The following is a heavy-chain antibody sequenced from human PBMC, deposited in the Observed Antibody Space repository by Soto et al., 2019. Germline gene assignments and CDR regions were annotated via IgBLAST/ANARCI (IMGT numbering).Heavy chain of an antibody. J-gene: IGHJ4*02. Sequence: EVQLLESGGGLVQPGGSLRLSCAASGFTFSSYAMSWVRQAPGKGLGWASAISGSGGSTYYADPVKGRFTISRDNSKNTLYLQMNSLRAEDTAVYYCAKGVRGYGPTHFDYWGQGTLVTVSS. V-gene: IGHV3-23*01. CDR1: GFTFSSYA. CDR3: AKGVRGYGPTHFDY. CDR2: ISGSGGST. D-gene: IGHD5-18*01.